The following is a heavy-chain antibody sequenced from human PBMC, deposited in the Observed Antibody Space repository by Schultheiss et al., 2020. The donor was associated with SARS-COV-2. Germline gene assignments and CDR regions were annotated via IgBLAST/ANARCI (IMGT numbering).Heavy chain of an antibody. CDR2: ITGSGFTT. J-gene: IGHJ4*02. V-gene: IGHV3-23*01. Sequence: GGSLRLSCTASGFSFSSYGMNWVRQAPGRGLEWVSGITGSGFTTYHADSVKGRFTISRDNSKNTLYLQMNSLRAEDTAVYYCANEAQYYDFWSGYYPFEDYWGQGTLVTVSS. D-gene: IGHD3-3*01. CDR3: ANEAQYYDFWSGYYPFEDY. CDR1: GFSFSSYG.